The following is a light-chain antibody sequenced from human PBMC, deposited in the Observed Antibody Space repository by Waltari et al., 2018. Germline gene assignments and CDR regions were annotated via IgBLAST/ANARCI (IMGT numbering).Light chain of an antibody. Sequence: QPALTPPASVSGSPGQSFSISCPGISSDVGGFNFVSWYQQHPGKAPKLMIYDVFNRPSGVSTRFSGSKSDNAASLAISGLQAEDEAVYYCSSYTASPPHVVFGGGTKVTVL. V-gene: IGLV2-14*03. J-gene: IGLJ2*01. CDR1: SSDVGGFNF. CDR3: SSYTASPPHVV. CDR2: DVF.